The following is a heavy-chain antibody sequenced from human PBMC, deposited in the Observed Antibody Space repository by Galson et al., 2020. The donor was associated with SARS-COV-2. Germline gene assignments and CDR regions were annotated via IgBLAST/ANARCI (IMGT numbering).Heavy chain of an antibody. CDR2: ISGSGGST. CDR1: GFTFSSYA. V-gene: IGHV3-23*01. Sequence: GESLKISCAASGFTFSSYAMSWVRQAPGKGLEWVSAISGSGGSTYYADSVKGRFTISRDNSKNTLYLQMNSLRAEDTAVYYCALKGGVATILAYWGQGTLVTVSS. CDR3: ALKGGVATILAY. J-gene: IGHJ4*02. D-gene: IGHD5-12*01.